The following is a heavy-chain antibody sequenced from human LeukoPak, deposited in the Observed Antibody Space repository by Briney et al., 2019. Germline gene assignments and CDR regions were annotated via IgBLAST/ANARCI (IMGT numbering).Heavy chain of an antibody. V-gene: IGHV4-34*01. J-gene: IGHJ3*02. CDR2: INHSGST. Sequence: SETLSLTCAVYGGSFSGYYWSWIRQPPGKGLEWIGEINHSGSTNYNPSLKSRVTISVDTSKNQFSLKLSSVTAADTAVYYCARRTGAPRSRGAFDIWGQGTMVTVSS. CDR3: ARRTGAPRSRGAFDI. D-gene: IGHD1-14*01. CDR1: GGSFSGYY.